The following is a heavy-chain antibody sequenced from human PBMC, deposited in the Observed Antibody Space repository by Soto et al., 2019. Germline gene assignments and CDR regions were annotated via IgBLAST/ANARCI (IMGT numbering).Heavy chain of an antibody. J-gene: IGHJ4*02. V-gene: IGHV4-59*01. CDR1: GGSISSYY. D-gene: IGHD3-22*01. CDR2: IYYSGST. CDR3: ARGPSYYYDSSGYSISYYFDY. Sequence: SETLSLTCTVSGGSISSYYWSWIRQPPGKGLEWIGYIYYSGSTNYNPSLKSRVTISVDTSKNQFSLKLSSVTAADTAVYYCARGPSYYYDSSGYSISYYFDYWGQGTLVTVSS.